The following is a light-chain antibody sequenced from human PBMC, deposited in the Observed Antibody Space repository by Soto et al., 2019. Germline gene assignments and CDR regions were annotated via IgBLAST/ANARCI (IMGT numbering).Light chain of an antibody. V-gene: IGKV1-5*03. CDR1: QSVGHW. Sequence: DIQMTQSPSTLSASVRDRVTITCRASQSVGHWLAWYQQKPGKAPKLLIYKASTLEIGVPSRFSGSGFGTEFTLTISSLQPDDFATYYCQHYTTYPYTFGQGSKLEIK. J-gene: IGKJ2*01. CDR2: KAS. CDR3: QHYTTYPYT.